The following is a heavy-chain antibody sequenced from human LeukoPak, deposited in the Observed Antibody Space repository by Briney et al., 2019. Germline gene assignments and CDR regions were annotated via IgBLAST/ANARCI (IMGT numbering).Heavy chain of an antibody. CDR1: GYTFTFYY. V-gene: IGHV1-2*02. D-gene: IGHD3/OR15-3a*01. CDR3: ATGLGVLDPEANS. Sequence: AGSVKVSCKASGYTFTFYYIHWVRQAPGQGLEWMGWIFPNNGNTKYAQKFQGRFTMTRDTSISTAYMELTRLRSDDTAVYYCATGLGVLDPEANSWGQGTLVTVSS. CDR2: IFPNNGNT. J-gene: IGHJ4*02.